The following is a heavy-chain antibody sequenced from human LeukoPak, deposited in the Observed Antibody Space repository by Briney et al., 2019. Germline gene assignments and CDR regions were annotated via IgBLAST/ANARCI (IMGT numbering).Heavy chain of an antibody. CDR3: ARAGAGYCSTTSCYYFDY. CDR1: GFTFSSYE. CDR2: ISRSSSTI. D-gene: IGHD2-2*03. Sequence: GGSLRLSCAASGFTFSSYEMNWVRQAPGKGLEWVSYISRSSSTIYYADSVKGRFTISRDNAKNSLYLQMNGLRAEDTAVYYCARAGAGYCSTTSCYYFDYWGQGTLVTVSS. V-gene: IGHV3-48*01. J-gene: IGHJ4*02.